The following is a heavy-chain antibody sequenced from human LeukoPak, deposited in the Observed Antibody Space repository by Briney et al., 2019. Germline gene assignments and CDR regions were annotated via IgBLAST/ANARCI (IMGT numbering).Heavy chain of an antibody. Sequence: QTGGSLRLSCAASGFTFSSYSMNWVRQAPGKGLEWVSYISSSSSTIYYADSAKGRFTISRDNAKNSLYLQMNSLRAEDTAVYYCARTDSYSNSVDAFDIWGQGTMVTVSS. V-gene: IGHV3-48*01. D-gene: IGHD1-26*01. J-gene: IGHJ3*02. CDR1: GFTFSSYS. CDR2: ISSSSSTI. CDR3: ARTDSYSNSVDAFDI.